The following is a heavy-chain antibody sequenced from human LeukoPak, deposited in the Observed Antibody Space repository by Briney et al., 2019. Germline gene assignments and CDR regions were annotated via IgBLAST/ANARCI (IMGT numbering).Heavy chain of an antibody. D-gene: IGHD3-10*01. CDR2: MYYSGST. V-gene: IGHV4-39*07. CDR1: GGSISSSNYY. CDR3: ARDPTPPMVRGRYHYGMDV. J-gene: IGHJ6*02. Sequence: PSETLSLTCTVSGGSISSSNYYWGWIRQPPGKGLEWIGSMYYSGSTYYNPSLKSRVTISVDTSKNQFSLKLSSVTAADTAVYYCARDPTPPMVRGRYHYGMDVWGQGTTVTVSS.